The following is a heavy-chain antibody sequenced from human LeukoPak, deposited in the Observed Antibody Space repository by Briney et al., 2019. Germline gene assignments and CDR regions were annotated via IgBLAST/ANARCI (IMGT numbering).Heavy chain of an antibody. D-gene: IGHD3-22*01. V-gene: IGHV1-24*01. J-gene: IGHJ5*02. Sequence: ASVKVSCKVSGYTLTELSMHWVRQAPGKGLEWMGGFDPEDGETIYAQKFQGRVTMTEDTSTDTACMELSSLRSEDTAVYYCATERYYYDSSGYYYWLDPWGQGTLVTVSS. CDR2: FDPEDGET. CDR1: GYTLTELS. CDR3: ATERYYYDSSGYYYWLDP.